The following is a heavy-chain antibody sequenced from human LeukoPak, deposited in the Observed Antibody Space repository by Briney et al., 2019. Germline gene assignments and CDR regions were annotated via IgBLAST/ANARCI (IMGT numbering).Heavy chain of an antibody. Sequence: SATLYLTCTVSGGSISSYYWSWIRQPPGKGLEWIGYIYYSGSTNYNPSLKSRVTISVDTSKNQFSLKLSSVTAADTAVYYCARVTVTYWYFDLWGRGTLVTVSS. D-gene: IGHD4-11*01. CDR2: IYYSGST. J-gene: IGHJ2*01. CDR3: ARVTVTYWYFDL. CDR1: GGSISSYY. V-gene: IGHV4-59*01.